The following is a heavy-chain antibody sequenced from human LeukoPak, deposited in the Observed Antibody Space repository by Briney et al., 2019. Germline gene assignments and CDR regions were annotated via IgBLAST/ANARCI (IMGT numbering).Heavy chain of an antibody. CDR2: IWYDGCNK. D-gene: IGHD6-13*01. J-gene: IGHJ4*02. V-gene: IGHV3-33*01. CDR1: GFTFSSYG. CDR3: ARGSQQLVLYY. Sequence: GGSLRLSCAASGFTFSSYGMHWVRQAPGKGLEWVAVIWYDGCNKYYADSVKGRFTISRDNSKNTPYLQMNSLRAEDTAVYYCARGSQQLVLYYWGQGTLVTVSS.